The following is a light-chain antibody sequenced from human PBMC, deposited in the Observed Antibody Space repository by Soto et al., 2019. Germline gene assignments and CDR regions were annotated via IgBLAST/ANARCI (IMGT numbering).Light chain of an antibody. CDR2: DAS. V-gene: IGKV1-5*01. Sequence: DLQMTQSPSTLPASVGDRVTITCRASQSISSWLAWYQQKPGKAPKLLIYDASSLESGVPSRFSGSGSGTEFTLTISSLQPDDFATYYCQQYNSYPLTFGQGNKVEIK. J-gene: IGKJ1*01. CDR1: QSISSW. CDR3: QQYNSYPLT.